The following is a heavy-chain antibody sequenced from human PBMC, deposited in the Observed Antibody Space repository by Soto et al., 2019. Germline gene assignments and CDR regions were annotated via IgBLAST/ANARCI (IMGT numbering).Heavy chain of an antibody. J-gene: IGHJ5*02. Sequence: SETLSLTCAVSGGAINGFHWWTWVRQSPGKGLEWIGEVFHSGSTNYKSSLKSRVTISVDTSKNQFSLKLSSVTAADTATYYCARGQTPWGQGPLVTVSS. CDR3: ARGQTP. CDR1: GGAINGFHW. V-gene: IGHV4-4*02. CDR2: VFHSGST.